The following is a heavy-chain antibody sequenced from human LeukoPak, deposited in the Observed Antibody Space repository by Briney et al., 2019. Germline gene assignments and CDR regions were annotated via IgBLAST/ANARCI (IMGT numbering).Heavy chain of an antibody. V-gene: IGHV3-30*02. CDR2: IRFDGSNK. J-gene: IGHJ4*02. Sequence: GGSLRLSCAASGFTFGSSGMHWVRQAPGKGLEWVAFIRFDGSNKYYADSVKGRFTISRDNSKNTLYLQMNSLRAEDAAVHYCAKDYDIWSGYYSPTRGYFDYWGQGTLVTVSS. CDR1: GFTFGSSG. CDR3: AKDYDIWSGYYSPTRGYFDY. D-gene: IGHD3-3*01.